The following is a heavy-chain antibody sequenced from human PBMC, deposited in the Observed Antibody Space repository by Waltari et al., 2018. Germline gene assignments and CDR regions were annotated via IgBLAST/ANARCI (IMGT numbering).Heavy chain of an antibody. V-gene: IGHV4-30-2*01. D-gene: IGHD2-2*01. CDR3: ARGVRYCSSTSCRGYYFDY. CDR1: DGSISSGGYS. CDR2: IYHSGST. Sequence: QLQLQESGSGLVKPSQTLSLTCAVSDGSISSGGYSWSWIRQPPGKGLEWIGYIYHSGSTYYNPSLKSRVTISVDRSKNQFSLKLSSVTAADTAVYYCARGVRYCSSTSCRGYYFDYWGQGTLVTVSS. J-gene: IGHJ4*02.